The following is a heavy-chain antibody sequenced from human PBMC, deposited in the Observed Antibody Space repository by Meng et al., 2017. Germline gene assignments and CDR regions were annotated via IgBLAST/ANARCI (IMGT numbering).Heavy chain of an antibody. CDR2: IIPIFGTA. CDR1: GGTFSSYA. J-gene: IGHJ5*02. CDR3: ARGGYSYGLWFDP. V-gene: IGHV1-69*01. D-gene: IGHD5-18*01. Sequence: VRLVKSGAEVRKPRSSVQVSCKASGGTFSSYAISWVRQAPGQGLEWMGGIIPIFGTANYAQKFQGRVTITADESTSTAYMELSSLRSEDTAVYYCARGGYSYGLWFDPWGQGTLVTVSS.